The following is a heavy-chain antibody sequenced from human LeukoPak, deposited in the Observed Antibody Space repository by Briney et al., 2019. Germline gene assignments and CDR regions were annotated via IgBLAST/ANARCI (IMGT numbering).Heavy chain of an antibody. CDR1: GYTFTTYG. Sequence: ASVKVSCKASGYTFTTYGISWVRQAPGQGLEWMGWITVYNGITDYAQKFQGRVTMTTDTSTSTAYMELRSLTSDDTAVYYCARGGYFMEVWGKGTTVTVSS. J-gene: IGHJ6*03. CDR3: ARGGYFMEV. V-gene: IGHV1-18*01. CDR2: ITVYNGIT.